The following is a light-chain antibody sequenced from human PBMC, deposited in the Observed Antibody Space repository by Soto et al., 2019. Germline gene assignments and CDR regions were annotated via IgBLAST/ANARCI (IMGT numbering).Light chain of an antibody. V-gene: IGKV1-39*01. CDR2: ATS. J-gene: IGKJ1*01. CDR3: QEGYSMPRT. Sequence: DIQMTQYPSSLPASVGDRVTITCRASQTVAKSLNWYQQKAGKAPELLIYATSHLQSGVPSRFSGSGSGTDFTVTINCLQPEDFTTYYCQEGYSMPRTFGQGTKVDIK. CDR1: QTVAKS.